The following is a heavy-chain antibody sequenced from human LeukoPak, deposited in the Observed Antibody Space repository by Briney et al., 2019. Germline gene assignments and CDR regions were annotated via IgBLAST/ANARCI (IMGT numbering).Heavy chain of an antibody. CDR2: IIPILGTA. CDR1: GGTFSSYA. J-gene: IGHJ4*02. Sequence: ASVKVSCKASGGTFSSYAISWVRQAPGQGLEWMGGIIPILGTANYARKFQGRVTITADESTSTAYMELSSLRSEDTAVYYCAKTGEGLMVYAMEALDYWGQGTLVTVSS. V-gene: IGHV1-69*13. CDR3: AKTGEGLMVYAMEALDY. D-gene: IGHD2-8*01.